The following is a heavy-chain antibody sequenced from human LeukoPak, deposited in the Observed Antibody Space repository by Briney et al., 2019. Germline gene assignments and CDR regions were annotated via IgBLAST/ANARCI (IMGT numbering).Heavy chain of an antibody. D-gene: IGHD3-16*01. J-gene: IGHJ6*03. CDR1: GFTFSDYY. Sequence: PGGSLRLSCAASGFTFSDYYMSWIRQAPGKGLEWVSSISSSSSYIYYADSVKGRFTISRDNAKNSLYLQMNSLRAEDTAVYYCAKAFRGLREYYYYMDVWGKGTTVTVSS. CDR3: AKAFRGLREYYYYMDV. V-gene: IGHV3-11*05. CDR2: ISSSSSYI.